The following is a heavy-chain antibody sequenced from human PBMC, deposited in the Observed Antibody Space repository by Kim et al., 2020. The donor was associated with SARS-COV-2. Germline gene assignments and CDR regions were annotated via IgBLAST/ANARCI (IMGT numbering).Heavy chain of an antibody. V-gene: IGHV4-59*01. D-gene: IGHD3-10*01. CDR1: GDSIKNYY. CDR3: ARDFRELKFGEVLDWYFDL. CDR2: TYNSGRN. Sequence: SETLSLTCTSSGDSIKNYYWSWIRQPPGKGLEWIGYTYNSGRNKYNPSLESRVTISVDTSKNQFSLRLTTLIAADTAVNYYARDFRELKFGEVLDWYFDLWGRGTLVTV. J-gene: IGHJ2*01.